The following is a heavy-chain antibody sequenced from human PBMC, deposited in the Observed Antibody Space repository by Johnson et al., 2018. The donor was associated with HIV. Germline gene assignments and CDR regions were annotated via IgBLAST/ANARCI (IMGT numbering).Heavy chain of an antibody. CDR1: GFTVSSNY. J-gene: IGHJ3*02. V-gene: IGHV3-66*03. CDR2: IYSGGST. Sequence: VQLVESGGGLIQPGGSLRLSCAASGFTVSSNYMSWVRQAPGKGLEWVSVIYSGGSTYYADSVKGRFTISRDNSKNTLYLQMNSLRAEDTAVYYCAREIIAARPSAFDIWGQGTMVTVSS. D-gene: IGHD6-6*01. CDR3: AREIIAARPSAFDI.